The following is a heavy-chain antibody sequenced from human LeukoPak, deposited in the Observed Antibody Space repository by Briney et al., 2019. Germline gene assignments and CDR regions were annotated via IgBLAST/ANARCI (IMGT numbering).Heavy chain of an antibody. J-gene: IGHJ4*02. CDR1: GFAFSSYW. CDR2: IKQDGGEK. CDR3: ARLGGSYHTY. V-gene: IGHV3-7*01. D-gene: IGHD1-26*01. Sequence: GGSLRLSCVASGFAFSSYWMSWVRQAPGKGLEWVANIKQDGGEKYYVDSVKGRFTISRDNAKNSLFLQMNSLRVEDTAVYYCARLGGSYHTYWGQGTLVTVSS.